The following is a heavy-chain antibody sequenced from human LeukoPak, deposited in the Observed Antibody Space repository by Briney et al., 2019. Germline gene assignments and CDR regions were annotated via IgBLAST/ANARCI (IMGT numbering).Heavy chain of an antibody. CDR1: GGSISSYY. CDR3: ARHLKPAASQRAFDY. CDR2: IYSSGST. Sequence: PSETLSLTCTVSGGSISSYYWSWIRQPPGKGLEWIAYIYSSGSTDYNPSLKSRVTMSVDTSKNQFSLKLSSVTAADTAVYYCARHLKPAASQRAFDYWGQGTLVTVSS. D-gene: IGHD6-13*01. V-gene: IGHV4-4*09. J-gene: IGHJ4*02.